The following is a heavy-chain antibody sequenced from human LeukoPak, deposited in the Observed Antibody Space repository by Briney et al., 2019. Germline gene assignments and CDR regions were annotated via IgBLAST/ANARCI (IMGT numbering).Heavy chain of an antibody. CDR1: GYTFTGYY. D-gene: IGHD6-6*01. CDR2: INPSGGST. J-gene: IGHJ6*03. CDR3: SRCRIAARGIHYYMDV. Sequence: ASVKVSCKASGYTFTGYYMHWVRQAPGQGLEWMGIINPSGGSTSYPQKFQGRVTMTRDTSKNQFSLKLSSVTAADTAVYYCSRCRIAARGIHYYMDVWGKGTTVTVSS. V-gene: IGHV1-46*01.